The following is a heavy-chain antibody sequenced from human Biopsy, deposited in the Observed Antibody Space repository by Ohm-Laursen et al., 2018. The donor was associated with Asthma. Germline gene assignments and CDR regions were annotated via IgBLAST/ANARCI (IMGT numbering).Heavy chain of an antibody. CDR2: ISGDAQRI. CDR1: GFTFSSYA. V-gene: IGHV3-23*01. D-gene: IGHD5/OR15-5a*01. J-gene: IGHJ4*02. Sequence: SLRLSCTASGFTFSSYALSWARQAPGKGLEWVSGISGDAQRIYYEDSVKGRFTISRDNSKNAIYLQLSSLRAEDTAVYYCAKDWKSLYVQYFFEYWGQGTLVTVSS. CDR3: AKDWKSLYVQYFFEY.